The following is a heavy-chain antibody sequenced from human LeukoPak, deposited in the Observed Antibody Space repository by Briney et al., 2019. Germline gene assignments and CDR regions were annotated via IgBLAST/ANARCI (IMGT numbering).Heavy chain of an antibody. CDR1: GFTFSRNW. V-gene: IGHV3-7*03. J-gene: IGHJ4*02. CDR3: AKDIRYYDSSGYYSAYFDY. D-gene: IGHD3-22*01. CDR2: IMQDGSER. Sequence: GGSLRLSCAASGFTFSRNWMSWVRQAPGKGLQWVASIMQDGSERYYVDSVKGRFTISRDNAKNSLYLQMNSLRAEDTALYYCAKDIRYYDSSGYYSAYFDYWGQGTLVTVSS.